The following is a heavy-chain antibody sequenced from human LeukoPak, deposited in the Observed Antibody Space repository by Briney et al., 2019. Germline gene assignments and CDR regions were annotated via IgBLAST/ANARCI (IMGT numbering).Heavy chain of an antibody. CDR2: ISSSSSYI. D-gene: IGHD6-13*01. CDR1: GFTFSSYS. V-gene: IGHV3-21*04. J-gene: IGHJ6*02. Sequence: GGSLRLSCAASGFTFSSYSMNWVRQAPGKGLEWVSSISSSSSYIYYADSVKGRFTISRDNAKNSLYLQMNSLRAEDTAVYYCAKDQPGIAAAGDYCYYYGMDVWGQGATVTVSS. CDR3: AKDQPGIAAAGDYCYYYGMDV.